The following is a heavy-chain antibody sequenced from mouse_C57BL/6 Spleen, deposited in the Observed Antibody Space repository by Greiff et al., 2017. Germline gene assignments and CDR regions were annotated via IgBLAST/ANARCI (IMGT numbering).Heavy chain of an antibody. Sequence: QVQLQQSGAELVKPGASVKISCKASGYAFSSYWMNWVKQRPGKGLEWIGQIYPGDGDTNYNGKFKGKATLTADKSSSTAYMQLSSLTSEDSAVYFCARGDYYGSRYYAMDYWGQGTSVTVSS. CDR3: ARGDYYGSRYYAMDY. D-gene: IGHD1-1*01. CDR1: GYAFSSYW. V-gene: IGHV1-80*01. J-gene: IGHJ4*01. CDR2: IYPGDGDT.